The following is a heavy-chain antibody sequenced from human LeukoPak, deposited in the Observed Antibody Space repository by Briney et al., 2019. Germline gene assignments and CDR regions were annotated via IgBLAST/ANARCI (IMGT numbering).Heavy chain of an antibody. V-gene: IGHV4-39*01. CDR1: GGSISSSSYY. Sequence: PSETLSLTCTVSGGSISSSSYYWGWIRQPPGKGLEWIGSIYYSGSTYHNPSLKSRVTISVDTSKNQFSLKLSSVTAADTAVYYCARRYSYYFDYWGQGTLVTVSS. CDR3: ARRYSYYFDY. CDR2: IYYSGST. J-gene: IGHJ4*02. D-gene: IGHD5-18*01.